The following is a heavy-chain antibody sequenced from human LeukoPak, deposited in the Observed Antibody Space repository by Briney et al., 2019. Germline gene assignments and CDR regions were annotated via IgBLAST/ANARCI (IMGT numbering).Heavy chain of an antibody. Sequence: GESPKISCKGSGYSFTSYWIGWVRQMPGKGLEWMGIICPGDSDTRYSPSFQGQVTISADKSISTAYLQWSSLKASDTAMYYCARTYCSSTSCRYYYYYYGMDVWGQGTTVTVSS. D-gene: IGHD2-2*01. V-gene: IGHV5-51*01. J-gene: IGHJ6*02. CDR1: GYSFTSYW. CDR2: ICPGDSDT. CDR3: ARTYCSSTSCRYYYYYYGMDV.